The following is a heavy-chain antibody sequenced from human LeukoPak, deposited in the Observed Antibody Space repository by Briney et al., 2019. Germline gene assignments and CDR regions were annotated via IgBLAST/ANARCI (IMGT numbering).Heavy chain of an antibody. D-gene: IGHD3-9*01. J-gene: IGHJ4*02. Sequence: PGESLRLSCAASGFTFDAYGMSWVRQAPGKGLEWVSAISGSGGTTYYADSVKGRFTISRDNSKNTLYLQMNSLRAEDTAVYYCAKVLSYDILTGYDYWGQGTLVTVSS. CDR2: ISGSGGTT. V-gene: IGHV3-23*01. CDR1: GFTFDAYG. CDR3: AKVLSYDILTGYDY.